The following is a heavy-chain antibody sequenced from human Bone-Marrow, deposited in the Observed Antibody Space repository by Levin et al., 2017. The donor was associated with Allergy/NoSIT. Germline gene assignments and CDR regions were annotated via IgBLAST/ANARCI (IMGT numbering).Heavy chain of an antibody. V-gene: IGHV3-66*01. CDR2: IYSGGDT. Sequence: HPGGSLRLSCVVSGVTVSNNHMSWVRQAPGKGLEWVSVIYSGGDTSYADSVKDRFTISRDNSKNTLYLQMNSLRAEDTAVYYCVRDRNKWNLGYWGQGTLVTVSS. J-gene: IGHJ4*02. D-gene: IGHD1-20*01. CDR1: GVTVSNNH. CDR3: VRDRNKWNLGY.